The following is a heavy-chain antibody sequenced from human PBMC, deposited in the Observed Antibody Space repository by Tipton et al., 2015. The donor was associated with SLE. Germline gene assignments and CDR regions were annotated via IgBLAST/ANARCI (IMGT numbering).Heavy chain of an antibody. Sequence: TLSLTCTVSGGSIRNLYWSWIRQPAGKGLEWIGRIYISGSTSFNPSLKSRVTMSVDTSKNQFSLKLSSVTAADTAVYFCARADRGNCRNSDCYIFDYWGQGTPVTVSS. V-gene: IGHV4-4*07. CDR2: IYISGST. J-gene: IGHJ4*02. CDR1: GGSIRNLY. CDR3: ARADRGNCRNSDCYIFDY. D-gene: IGHD2-21*01.